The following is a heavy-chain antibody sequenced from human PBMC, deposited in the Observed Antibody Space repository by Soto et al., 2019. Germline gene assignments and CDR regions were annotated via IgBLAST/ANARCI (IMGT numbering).Heavy chain of an antibody. D-gene: IGHD4-17*01. J-gene: IGHJ4*02. V-gene: IGHV3-30*18. CDR2: ISYDGSNK. CDR3: AKDHKTTVTSWGYFDY. Sequence: GGSLRLSCAASGFTFSSYGMHWVRQAPGKGLEWVAVISYDGSNKYYADSVKGRFTISRDNSKNTLYLQMNSLRAEDTAVYYCAKDHKTTVTSWGYFDYWGQGTLVTVSS. CDR1: GFTFSSYG.